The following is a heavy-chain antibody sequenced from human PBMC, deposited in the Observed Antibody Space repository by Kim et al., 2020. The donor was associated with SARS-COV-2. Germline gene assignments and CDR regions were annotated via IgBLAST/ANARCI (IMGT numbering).Heavy chain of an antibody. CDR1: GFTFSSYA. V-gene: IGHV3-30*04. J-gene: IGHJ4*02. CDR3: ASAGGQQPFDS. CDR2: ISYDGSNK. Sequence: GGSLRLSCAASGFTFSSYAMHWVRQAPGKGLEWVAVISYDGSNKYYADSVKGRFTISRDNSKNTLYLQMNSLRAEDTAVYYCASAGGQQPFDSWGQGTLVTVSS. D-gene: IGHD6-13*01.